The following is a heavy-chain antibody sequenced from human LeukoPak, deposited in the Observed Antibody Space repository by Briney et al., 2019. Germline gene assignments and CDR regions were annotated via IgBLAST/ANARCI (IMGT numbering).Heavy chain of an antibody. J-gene: IGHJ4*02. Sequence: QPGGSLRLSCAASGFTFSSYAMSWVRQAPGKGLEWVSVISGSGDTTYYADSVKGRFTISRDNSKNTLYLQMNSLRAEDTAVYYCAKGIRSSSWYCFDYWGQGTLVSVSS. CDR1: GFTFSSYA. V-gene: IGHV3-23*01. CDR3: AKGIRSSSWYCFDY. CDR2: ISGSGDTT. D-gene: IGHD6-13*01.